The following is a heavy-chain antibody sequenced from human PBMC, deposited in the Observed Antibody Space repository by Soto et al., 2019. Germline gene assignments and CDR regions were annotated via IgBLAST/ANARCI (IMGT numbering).Heavy chain of an antibody. CDR3: AKDIAXTDDGYFDS. CDR2: SSSDASNK. J-gene: IGHJ4*01. Sequence: GGSLRLSCAASGFTFSTYGMHWVRQAPGKGLEWVAVSSSDASNKYYADYVKGRFTISRDNSKNKLYLQMNSLRAEDTAVYYCAKDIAXTDDGYFDSWGHGTLVTVSS. D-gene: IGHD4-17*01. CDR1: GFTFSTYG. V-gene: IGHV3-30*18.